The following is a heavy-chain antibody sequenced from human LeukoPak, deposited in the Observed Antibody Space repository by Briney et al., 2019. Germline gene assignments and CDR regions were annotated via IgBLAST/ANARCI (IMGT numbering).Heavy chain of an antibody. CDR2: ISSSSSTI. D-gene: IGHD1-26*01. CDR3: ARAVGSYPPI. J-gene: IGHJ4*02. V-gene: IGHV3-48*01. CDR1: GFTFSSYS. Sequence: GGSLRLSCAASGFTFSSYSMNWVRQAPGKGLEWVSYISSSSSTIYYADSVKGRFTISRDNAKNSLYLQMNSLRAEDTAVYCCARAVGSYPPIWGQGTLVTVSS.